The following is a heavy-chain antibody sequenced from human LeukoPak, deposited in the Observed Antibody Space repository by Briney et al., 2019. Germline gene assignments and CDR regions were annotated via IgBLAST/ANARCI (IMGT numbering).Heavy chain of an antibody. J-gene: IGHJ4*02. D-gene: IGHD6-19*01. Sequence: GGSLRLSCAASGFTFGSPWMHWVHQAPGKGLEWVSVIYSGGSTYYADSVKGRFTISRDNSKNTLYLQMNSLRAEDTAVYYCARSLPYSSGFDYWGQGTLVTVSS. CDR2: IYSGGST. CDR1: GFTFGSPW. CDR3: ARSLPYSSGFDY. V-gene: IGHV3-53*01.